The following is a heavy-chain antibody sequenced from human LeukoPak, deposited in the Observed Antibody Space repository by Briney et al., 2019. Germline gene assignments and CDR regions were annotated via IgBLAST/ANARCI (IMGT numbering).Heavy chain of an antibody. CDR2: INWNGGST. CDR1: GFTFDDYG. Sequence: AGGSLRLSCAASGFTFDDYGMSWVRQAPGKGLEWVSGINWNGGSTGYADSVKGRFTISRDNAKNSLYLQMNSLSAEDTALYHCARDVRLITDNCGGDCQTAREDYWGQGTLVTVSS. J-gene: IGHJ4*02. D-gene: IGHD2-21*02. CDR3: ARDVRLITDNCGGDCQTAREDY. V-gene: IGHV3-20*01.